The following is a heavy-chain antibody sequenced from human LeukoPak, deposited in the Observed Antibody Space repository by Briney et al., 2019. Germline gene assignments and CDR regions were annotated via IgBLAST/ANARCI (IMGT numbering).Heavy chain of an antibody. V-gene: IGHV1-18*01. Sequence: GASVKVSCKASGYTFTNYGISWVRQAPGQGLEWMGWISAYNGNTNYAQKLQGRVTMTTDTSTSTAYMELRSLRSDDTAVYYCASRYHATRDYYYYYMDVWGKGTTVTISS. J-gene: IGHJ6*03. CDR2: ISAYNGNT. CDR3: ASRYHATRDYYYYYMDV. CDR1: GYTFTNYG. D-gene: IGHD5-24*01.